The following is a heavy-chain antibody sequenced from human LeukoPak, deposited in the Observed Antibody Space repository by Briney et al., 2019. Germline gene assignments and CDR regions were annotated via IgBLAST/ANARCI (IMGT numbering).Heavy chain of an antibody. CDR1: GGTFSSYA. CDR2: IIPILGIA. V-gene: IGHV1-69*04. CDR3: VGIAGATKVDY. D-gene: IGHD1-26*01. Sequence: ASVKVSCKASGGTFSSYAISWVRQAPGQGLEWMGRIIPILGIANYAQKFQGRVTITADKSTSTAYMEPSSLRSEDTAVYYCVGIAGATKVDYWGQGTLVTVSS. J-gene: IGHJ4*02.